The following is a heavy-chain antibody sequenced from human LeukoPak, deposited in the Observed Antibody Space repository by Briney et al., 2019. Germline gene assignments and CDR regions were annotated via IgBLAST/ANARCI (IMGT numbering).Heavy chain of an antibody. CDR2: INHSGST. CDR1: GGSFSGYY. D-gene: IGHD4-17*01. Sequence: SETLSLTCAVYGGSFSGYYWSWIRQPPGKGLEWIGEINHSGSTNYNPSLKSRVTISVDTSKSQFSLKLSSVTAADTAVYYCARELATVTNYFDYWGQGTLVTVSS. J-gene: IGHJ4*02. CDR3: ARELATVTNYFDY. V-gene: IGHV4-34*01.